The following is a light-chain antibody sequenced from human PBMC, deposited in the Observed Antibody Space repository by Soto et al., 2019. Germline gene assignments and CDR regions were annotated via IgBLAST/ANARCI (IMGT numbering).Light chain of an antibody. CDR3: QVWDSSSQHYV. CDR2: DNS. J-gene: IGLJ1*01. CDR1: NIGSNS. V-gene: IGLV3-21*02. Sequence: YELTQPPSVSMAPGQTATITCEENNIGSNSVHWYQQKPGQAPVLLLYDNSDRPSGIPERFSGSNSGHTATLTISRVEAGDEADYYCQVWDSSSQHYVFGTGTKVTVL.